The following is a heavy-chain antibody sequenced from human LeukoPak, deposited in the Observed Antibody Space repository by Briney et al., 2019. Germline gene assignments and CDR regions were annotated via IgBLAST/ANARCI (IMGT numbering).Heavy chain of an antibody. CDR1: GGSISSYY. D-gene: IGHD3-9*01. CDR2: IYYSGST. Sequence: SETLSLTCTVSGGSISSYYWSWIRQPPGKGLEWIGYIYYSGSTNYNPSLKSRVTISVDTSKNQFSLNLNSVTAADTAVYYCARDHWLLSSNEWYYYGMDVWGQGTTVTVSS. V-gene: IGHV4-59*01. J-gene: IGHJ6*02. CDR3: ARDHWLLSSNEWYYYGMDV.